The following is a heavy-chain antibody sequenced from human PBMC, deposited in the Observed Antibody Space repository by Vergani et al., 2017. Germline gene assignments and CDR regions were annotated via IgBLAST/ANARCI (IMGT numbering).Heavy chain of an antibody. CDR1: GGSISSSSYY. D-gene: IGHD3-10*01. CDR2: IYYSGSI. J-gene: IGHJ5*02. CDR3: AADYYGSGSYSFDP. Sequence: QLQLQESGPGLVKPSETLSPTCTVSGGSISSSSYYLGWIGQPPGKGLEWIGSIYYSGSILYNPSLKSRVTISVDTSKNQFSLKLSSVTAADTAVYYCAADYYGSGSYSFDPWGQGTLVTVSS. V-gene: IGHV4-39*01.